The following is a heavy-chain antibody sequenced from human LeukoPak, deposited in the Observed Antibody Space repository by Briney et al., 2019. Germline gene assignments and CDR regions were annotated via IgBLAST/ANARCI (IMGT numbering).Heavy chain of an antibody. Sequence: SETLSLTCTVSGASISSDYWSWIRQPPGRRPEWIGYIYSSGTTKYNPSLQSRVTISIDTSKNQFSLKLTSMTAADTAVYYCARHFDDIRFLEWLPPNPYFDYWGQGTLVTVSS. D-gene: IGHD3-3*01. CDR2: IYSSGTT. V-gene: IGHV4-59*08. CDR1: GASISSDY. CDR3: ARHFDDIRFLEWLPPNPYFDY. J-gene: IGHJ4*02.